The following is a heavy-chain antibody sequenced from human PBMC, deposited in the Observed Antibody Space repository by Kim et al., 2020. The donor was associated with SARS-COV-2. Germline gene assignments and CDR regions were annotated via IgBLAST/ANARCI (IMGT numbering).Heavy chain of an antibody. J-gene: IGHJ4*02. CDR2: T. D-gene: IGHD1-1*01. CDR3: AKDLWNAVIDS. Sequence: TYYNPALKSRVTISIDTSLNQFSLRLLSVTAADTAVYFCAKDLWNAVIDSWGQGTLLSVSS. V-gene: IGHV4-30-2*04.